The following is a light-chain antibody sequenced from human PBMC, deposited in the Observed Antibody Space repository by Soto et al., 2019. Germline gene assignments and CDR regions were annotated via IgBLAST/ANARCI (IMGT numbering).Light chain of an antibody. V-gene: IGKV1-5*03. CDR2: KAS. CDR1: QTISSW. CDR3: QHYNSYSEA. Sequence: IQMTQSPSTLSGSEGDRVTITCRASQTISSWLAWYQQKPGKAPKLXIYKASTLKSGVPSRFSGSGSGTEFTLTISSLQPDDFATYYCQHYNSYSEAFGQGTKVDIK. J-gene: IGKJ1*01.